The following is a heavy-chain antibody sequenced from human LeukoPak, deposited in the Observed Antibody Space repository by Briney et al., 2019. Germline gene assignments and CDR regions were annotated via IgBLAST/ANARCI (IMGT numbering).Heavy chain of an antibody. Sequence: SEALSLTCTVSGGSISGSSYYWGWIRQPPGKGLEWVGSIYYSGSTYYNPSLKSRVTMSLDRSKNQFSLRLTYVTAADTAVFYCARHRAEMATITDDAFDMWGRGTMVTVSS. CDR1: GGSISGSSYY. D-gene: IGHD5-24*01. J-gene: IGHJ3*02. V-gene: IGHV4-39*01. CDR2: IYYSGST. CDR3: ARHRAEMATITDDAFDM.